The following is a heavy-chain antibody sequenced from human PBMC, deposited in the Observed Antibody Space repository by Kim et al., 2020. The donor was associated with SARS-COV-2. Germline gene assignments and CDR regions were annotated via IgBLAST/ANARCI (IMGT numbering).Heavy chain of an antibody. D-gene: IGHD2-2*01. CDR1: GFTFSSYG. J-gene: IGHJ6*02. V-gene: IGHV3-30*18. Sequence: GGSLRLSCAASGFTFSSYGMHWVRQAPGKGLEWVAVISYDGSNKYYADSVKGRFTISRDNSKNTLYLQMNSLRAEDTAVYYCAKNANFPEYCSSTSCTRYYYYGMDVWGQGTTVTVSS. CDR3: AKNANFPEYCSSTSCTRYYYYGMDV. CDR2: ISYDGSNK.